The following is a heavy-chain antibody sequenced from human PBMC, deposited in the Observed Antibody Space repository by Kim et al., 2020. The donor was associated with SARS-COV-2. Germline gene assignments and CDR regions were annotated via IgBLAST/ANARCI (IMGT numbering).Heavy chain of an antibody. J-gene: IGHJ6*02. CDR3: AKGXXVVGSYYYYGMDV. D-gene: IGHD2-15*01. CDR2: ISWNSGSI. Sequence: GGSLRLSCAASGFTFDDYAMHWVRQAPGKGLEWVSGISWNSGSIGYADSVKGRFXISRDNAKNSLYLQMXXLRAEDTALYYCAKGXXVVGSYYYYGMDVWGQGTXVTVSS. CDR1: GFTFDDYA. V-gene: IGHV3-9*01.